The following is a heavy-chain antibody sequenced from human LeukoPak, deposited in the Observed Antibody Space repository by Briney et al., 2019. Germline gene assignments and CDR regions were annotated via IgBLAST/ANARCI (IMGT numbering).Heavy chain of an antibody. CDR2: ISYDGSNK. V-gene: IGHV3-30*03. CDR3: AAGAQPLYYYYGMDV. CDR1: GFTFSSYS. J-gene: IGHJ6*02. D-gene: IGHD1-26*01. Sequence: GGSLRLSCAASGFTFSSYSMHWVRQAPGKGLKWVAVISYDGSNKYYADSVKGRFTISRDNSKNTLYLQMNSLRAEDTAVYYCAAGAQPLYYYYGMDVWGQGTTVTVSS.